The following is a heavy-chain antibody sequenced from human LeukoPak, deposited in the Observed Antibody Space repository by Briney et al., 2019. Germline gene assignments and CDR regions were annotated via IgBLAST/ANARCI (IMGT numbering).Heavy chain of an antibody. J-gene: IGHJ5*02. CDR3: ARDFGVIRRS. V-gene: IGHV3-30-3*01. Sequence: AGGSLRLSCAASGFSVRDYAMHWVRQAPGKGLEWVAVMSYEETYKNYAEAVKGRFTISRDDSKNTLFLQMSSLRPEDTAVYCCARDFGVIRRSWGQGTLVSVSS. CDR2: MSYEETYK. D-gene: IGHD3-3*01. CDR1: GFSVRDYA.